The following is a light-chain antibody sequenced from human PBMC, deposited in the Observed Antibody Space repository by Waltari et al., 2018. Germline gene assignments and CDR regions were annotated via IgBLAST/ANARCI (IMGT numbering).Light chain of an antibody. CDR3: QQSQGFPYT. V-gene: IGKV1-39*01. J-gene: IGKJ2*01. Sequence: DIQMTQSPSSLSASVGGSVTMSCRASHNIDVFLNWYQPKPGKAPKLLIFGASSLQNGVPSRFSGSGSGTDFTLTITSLSSEDSATYYCQQSQGFPYTFGQGTKLEIK. CDR1: HNIDVF. CDR2: GAS.